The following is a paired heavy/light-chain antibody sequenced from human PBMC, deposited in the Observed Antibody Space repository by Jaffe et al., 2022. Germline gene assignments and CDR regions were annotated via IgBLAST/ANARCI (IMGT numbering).Light chain of an antibody. Sequence: QSVLTQPPSVSGAPGQRVTISCTGSSSNIGAGYDVHWYQQLPGTAPKLLIYGNSNRPSGVPDRFSGSKSGTSASLAITGLQAEDEADYYCQSYDSSLSGLGGVFGGGTKLTVL. J-gene: IGLJ2*01. CDR3: QSYDSSLSGLGGV. V-gene: IGLV1-40*01. CDR2: GNS. CDR1: SSNIGAGYD.
Heavy chain of an antibody. Sequence: EVQLVESGGGLVQPGGSLRLSCAASGFTFSSYDMHWVRQATGKGLEWVSAIGTAGDTYYPGSVKGRFTISRENAKNSLYLQMNSLRAGDTAVYYCARGHCSSTSCYGQHYYYYYYMDVWGKGTTVTVSS. CDR1: GFTFSSYD. V-gene: IGHV3-13*01. D-gene: IGHD2-2*01. CDR3: ARGHCSSTSCYGQHYYYYYYMDV. J-gene: IGHJ6*03. CDR2: IGTAGDT.